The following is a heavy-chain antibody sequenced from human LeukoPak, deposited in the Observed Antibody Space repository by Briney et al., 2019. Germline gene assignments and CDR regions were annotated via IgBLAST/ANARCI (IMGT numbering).Heavy chain of an antibody. CDR2: ISSSSTI. CDR3: ARDTYYYGSGRVDY. J-gene: IGHJ4*02. V-gene: IGHV3-48*02. CDR1: GFTFSSYS. Sequence: GGSLRLSCAASGFTFSSYSMNWVRQAPGKGLEWVSYISSSSTIYYADSVKGRFTISRDNAKNSLYLQMNSLRDEDTAVYYCARDTYYYGSGRVDYWGQGTLVTVSS. D-gene: IGHD3-10*01.